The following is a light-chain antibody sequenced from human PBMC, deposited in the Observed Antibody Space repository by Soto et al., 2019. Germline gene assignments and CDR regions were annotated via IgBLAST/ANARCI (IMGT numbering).Light chain of an antibody. CDR2: DAS. CDR3: QQFNSNPYT. V-gene: IGKV1-13*02. Sequence: AIPLTQSPSSLSASVGDRVTITCRASQGINSALDWYQQKPGKAPKLLIYDASSLESGVPSRFSGSGSGTDFTLTISSLQAEDFATYYCQQFNSNPYTFGQGTKLEIK. J-gene: IGKJ2*01. CDR1: QGINSA.